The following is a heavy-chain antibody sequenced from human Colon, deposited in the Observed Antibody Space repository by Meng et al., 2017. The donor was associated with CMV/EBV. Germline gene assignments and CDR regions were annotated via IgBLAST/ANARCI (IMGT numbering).Heavy chain of an antibody. CDR3: ARGIWPATSSGVPQNDPRDF. V-gene: IGHV4-38-2*01. J-gene: IGHJ4*02. CDR1: GFTFSSYA. Sequence: ESLKISCEGSGFTFSSYAMTWVRQAPGKGLEWIGSISATGATYKNPSLKSRVTISLDTSKNQFSLNLISVTAADTAIFYCARGIWPATSSGVPQNDPRDFWGQGLSVTVSS. CDR2: ISATGAT. D-gene: IGHD3-3*01.